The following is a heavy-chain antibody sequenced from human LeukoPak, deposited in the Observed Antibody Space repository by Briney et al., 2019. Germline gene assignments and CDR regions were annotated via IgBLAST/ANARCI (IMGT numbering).Heavy chain of an antibody. J-gene: IGHJ5*02. V-gene: IGHV4-59*01. D-gene: IGHD1-26*01. Sequence: PSETLSLTCAVSGGSITSDYWSWIRQPPGKRLEGLGFISHSGSSNYNPSLKSRVNMSVDTSQTQFSLRLSSVTAADTAIYYCARVRGAVDALGWFDPWGQGTLVTVSS. CDR1: GGSITSDY. CDR3: ARVRGAVDALGWFDP. CDR2: ISHSGSS.